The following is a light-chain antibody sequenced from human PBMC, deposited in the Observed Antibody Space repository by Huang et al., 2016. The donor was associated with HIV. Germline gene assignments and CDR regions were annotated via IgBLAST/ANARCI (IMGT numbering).Light chain of an antibody. J-gene: IGKJ2*01. Sequence: DIVMTQSPLSLPVTPGEPASISCRSSQSLLHSNGYNYLDWYLQKPGQSPQLLIYLGANRASGVPDRFSGSGSGTDFTLNIIRVEAEDVGVYYCMQALQTPMYTFGQGTKLEIK. V-gene: IGKV2-28*01. CDR3: MQALQTPMYT. CDR1: QSLLHSNGYNY. CDR2: LGA.